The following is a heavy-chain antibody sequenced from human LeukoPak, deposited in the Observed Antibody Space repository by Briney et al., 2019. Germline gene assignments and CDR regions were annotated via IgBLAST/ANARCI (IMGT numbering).Heavy chain of an antibody. CDR3: ARRSREFDY. D-gene: IGHD5-24*01. V-gene: IGHV4-39*07. Sequence: SETLSLTCTVSGGSISSGSYYWSWIRQPPGKGLEWIGSIYHSGSTYYNPSLKSRVTISVDTSKNQFSLKLSSVTAADTAVYYCARRSREFDYWGQGTLVTVSS. J-gene: IGHJ4*02. CDR2: IYHSGST. CDR1: GGSISSGSYY.